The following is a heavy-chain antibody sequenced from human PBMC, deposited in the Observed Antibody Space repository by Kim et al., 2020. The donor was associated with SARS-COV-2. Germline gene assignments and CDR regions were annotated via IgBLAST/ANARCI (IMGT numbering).Heavy chain of an antibody. Sequence: GGSLRLSCSVTGFPVDNAWMTWVRQAPGKGLEWIGHIKAFIDGGATAYAAPVNGRFTISRDDSKNTVFLQMDSLRTEDTALYYCTTGLKPYLDNDPDYWG. CDR2: IKAFIDGGAT. CDR1: GFPVDNAW. J-gene: IGHJ4*01. CDR3: TTGLKPYLDNDPDY. D-gene: IGHD1-26*01. V-gene: IGHV3-15*01.